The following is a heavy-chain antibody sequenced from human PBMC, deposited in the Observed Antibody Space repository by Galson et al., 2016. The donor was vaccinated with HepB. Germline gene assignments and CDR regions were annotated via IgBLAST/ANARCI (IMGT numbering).Heavy chain of an antibody. CDR2: ISAENGNT. Sequence: SVKVSCKASGYTFTNYAITWVRQAPGQGLEWMAWISAENGNTNYKQSLRDRVTITTDTSTSTAYMEMGSLRSDDTAVYYCARDHSDFWSCYPPYYYHSLDVWGQGTTVTVSS. CDR3: ARDHSDFWSCYPPYYYHSLDV. CDR1: GYTFTNYA. V-gene: IGHV1-18*01. J-gene: IGHJ6*02. D-gene: IGHD3-3*01.